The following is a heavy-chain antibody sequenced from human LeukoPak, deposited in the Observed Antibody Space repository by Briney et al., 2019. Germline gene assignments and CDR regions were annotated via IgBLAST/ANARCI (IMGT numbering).Heavy chain of an antibody. Sequence: GESLKISCKGSGYSFTSYWISWVRQMPGKGLEWMGRIDPSDSYTNYSPSFQGHVTISADKSISTAYLQWSSLKTSDTAMYYCARLEGGYDLALGYWGQGTLVTVSS. V-gene: IGHV5-10-1*01. CDR2: IDPSDSYT. D-gene: IGHD5-12*01. CDR3: ARLEGGYDLALGY. J-gene: IGHJ4*02. CDR1: GYSFTSYW.